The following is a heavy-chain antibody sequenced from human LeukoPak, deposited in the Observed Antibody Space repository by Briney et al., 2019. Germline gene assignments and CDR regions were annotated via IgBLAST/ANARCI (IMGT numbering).Heavy chain of an antibody. J-gene: IGHJ4*02. CDR1: GYTFTDNV. Sequence: ASVKVSCKTSGYTFTDNVISWVRQAPGQGLEWMGWISAYNGNTNYAQKLQGRVTMTTDTSTSTAYMELRSLRSDDTAVYYCARTPSTSETAAGSFDYWGQGTLVTVSS. D-gene: IGHD6-13*01. V-gene: IGHV1-18*04. CDR3: ARTPSTSETAAGSFDY. CDR2: ISAYNGNT.